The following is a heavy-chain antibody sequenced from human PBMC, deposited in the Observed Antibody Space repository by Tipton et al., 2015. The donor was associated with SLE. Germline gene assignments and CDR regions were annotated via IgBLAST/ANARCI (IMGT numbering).Heavy chain of an antibody. D-gene: IGHD2-2*01. CDR2: IYYSGTT. CDR1: GSSMSSSGYF. Sequence: TLSLTCNVSGSSMSSSGYFWGWIRQSPGKGLEWIGSIYYSGTTHYNPSLQSRVIISVDTSKKHFSLKVTSVTAADTAVYYCARQVISGTRTLFDAFDMWGQGTMVIVSS. J-gene: IGHJ3*02. V-gene: IGHV4-39*01. CDR3: ARQVISGTRTLFDAFDM.